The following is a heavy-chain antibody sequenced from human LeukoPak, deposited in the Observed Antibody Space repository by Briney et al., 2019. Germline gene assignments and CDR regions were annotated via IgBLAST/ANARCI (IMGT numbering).Heavy chain of an antibody. D-gene: IGHD3-16*01. CDR3: ANEEPLYDYVGGSYLDY. V-gene: IGHV3-23*01. J-gene: IGHJ4*02. Sequence: GGSLRLSCAASGFTFSSYAMSWVRQAPGKGLEWVAAISGSGGSTYYADSVRGRFTISRDNSKNTLYLQMNSLRAEDTAVYYCANEEPLYDYVGGSYLDYWGQGTLVTVSS. CDR2: ISGSGGST. CDR1: GFTFSSYA.